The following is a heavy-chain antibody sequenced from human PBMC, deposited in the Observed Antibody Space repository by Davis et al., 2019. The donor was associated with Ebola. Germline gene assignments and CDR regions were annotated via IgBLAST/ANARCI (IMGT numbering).Heavy chain of an antibody. CDR2: ISAYNGNT. V-gene: IGHV1-18*01. J-gene: IGHJ4*02. CDR3: ARDMAYYDFWSGYYYFDY. Sequence: AASVKVSCKASGYTFTSYGISWVRQAPGQGLEWMGWISAYNGNTNYAQKLQGRVTMTTDTSTSTAYMELRSLRSDDTAVYYCARDMAYYDFWSGYYYFDYWGQGTLVTVSS. CDR1: GYTFTSYG. D-gene: IGHD3-3*01.